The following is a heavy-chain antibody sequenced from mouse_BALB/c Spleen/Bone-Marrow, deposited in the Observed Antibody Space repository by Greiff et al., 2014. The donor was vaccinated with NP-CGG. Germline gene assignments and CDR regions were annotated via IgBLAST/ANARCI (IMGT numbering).Heavy chain of an antibody. CDR2: IDPANGNT. V-gene: IGHV14-3*02. CDR1: GFNIKDTY. Sequence: EVQLQQSGAELVKPGASVKLSCTASGFNIKDTYMHWVKQRPEQGLEWIGRIDPANGNTKYDPKFQGKATITADTSSNTAYLQLSSLTSEDTAVYDCASYYYGSSYGFAYGGQGTLVTVSA. D-gene: IGHD1-1*01. CDR3: ASYYYGSSYGFAY. J-gene: IGHJ3*01.